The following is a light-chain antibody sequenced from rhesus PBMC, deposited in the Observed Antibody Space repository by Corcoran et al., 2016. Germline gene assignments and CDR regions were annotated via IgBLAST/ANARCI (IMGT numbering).Light chain of an antibody. Sequence: DIQMTQSPSSLSASVGDTVTITCRASQGISSYLNWFQQKQGTALKFLIYAASSLESGVPSRFSGSGSGTEFTLHISSLQPEDFAAYYCLQHNSYPLAFGGGTKVEIK. J-gene: IGKJ4*01. V-gene: IGKV1-28*01. CDR2: AAS. CDR3: LQHNSYPLA. CDR1: QGISSY.